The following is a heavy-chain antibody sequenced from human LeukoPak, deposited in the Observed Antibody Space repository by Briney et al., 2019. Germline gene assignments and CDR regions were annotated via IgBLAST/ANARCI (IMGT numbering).Heavy chain of an antibody. D-gene: IGHD6-13*01. CDR1: GFTFSSYS. CDR3: ARGTYSSSWYVPDYFDY. Sequence: GALRLSCAASGFTFSSYSMNWVRQAPGKGLEWVSSISSSSSYIYYADSVKGRFTISRDNAKNSLYLQMNSLRAEDTAVYYCARGTYSSSWYVPDYFDYWGQGTLVTVSS. CDR2: ISSSSSYI. V-gene: IGHV3-21*01. J-gene: IGHJ4*02.